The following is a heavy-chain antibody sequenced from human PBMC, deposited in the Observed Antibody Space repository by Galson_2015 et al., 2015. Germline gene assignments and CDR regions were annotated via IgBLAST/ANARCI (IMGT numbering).Heavy chain of an antibody. V-gene: IGHV3-53*01. Sequence: CAASGFTVSSNYMSWVRQAPGKGLEWVSVIYSGGSTYYADSVKGRFTISRDNSKNTLYLQMNSLRAEDTAVYYCARGRDYYDSSGYYPRVAYYFDYWGQGTLVTVSS. D-gene: IGHD3-22*01. J-gene: IGHJ4*02. CDR2: IYSGGST. CDR3: ARGRDYYDSSGYYPRVAYYFDY. CDR1: GFTVSSNY.